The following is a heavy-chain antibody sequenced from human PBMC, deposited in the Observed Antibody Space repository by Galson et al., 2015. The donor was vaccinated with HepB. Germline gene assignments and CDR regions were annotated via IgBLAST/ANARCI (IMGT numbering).Heavy chain of an antibody. CDR3: AREGGIAVAGTWERANWFDP. CDR1: GYTFTSYY. Sequence: SVKVSCKASGYTFTSYYMHWVRQAPGQGLEWMGIINPSDGSTSYAQKFQGRVTMTRDTSTSTVYMELSSLRSEDTAVYYCAREGGIAVAGTWERANWFDPWGQGTLVTVSS. J-gene: IGHJ5*02. D-gene: IGHD6-19*01. CDR2: INPSDGST. V-gene: IGHV1-46*01.